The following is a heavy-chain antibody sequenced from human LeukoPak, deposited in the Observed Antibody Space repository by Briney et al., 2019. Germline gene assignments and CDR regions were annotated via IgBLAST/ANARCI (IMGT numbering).Heavy chain of an antibody. J-gene: IGHJ4*02. CDR2: IYYSGST. CDR3: ARLPTYYYDSSGYPRASEQTPLFDY. Sequence: PSETLSLTCTVSGDSVSSGTYYWGWIRQPPGKGLEWIGSIYYSGSTYYNPSLKSRVTIYVDTSKNQFSLKLSSVTAADTAVYYCARLPTYYYDSSGYPRASEQTPLFDYWGQGTLVTVSS. CDR1: GDSVSSGTYY. D-gene: IGHD3-22*01. V-gene: IGHV4-39*01.